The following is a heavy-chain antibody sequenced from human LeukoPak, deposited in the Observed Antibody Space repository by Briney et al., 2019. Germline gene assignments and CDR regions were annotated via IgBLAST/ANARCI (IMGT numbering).Heavy chain of an antibody. CDR1: GGSVTSGANY. CDR3: ARDRGNGDYGDYFDS. CDR2: IQTSVRV. Sequence: SGTLSLTCTVSGGSVTSGANYWNWVRRPAGKGLEWIGRIQTSVRVNYNPSLKSRVTVYLDTPKNLVSLQLTSVTAADTAVYYCARDRGNGDYGDYFDSWGQGTQVTVSS. J-gene: IGHJ4*02. D-gene: IGHD4-17*01. V-gene: IGHV4-61*02.